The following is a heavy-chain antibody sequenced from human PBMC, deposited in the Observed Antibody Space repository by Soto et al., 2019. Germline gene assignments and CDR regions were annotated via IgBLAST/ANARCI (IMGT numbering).Heavy chain of an antibody. CDR3: AATPQTFYYYGMDV. Sequence: SVKVSCKASGFTFTSSAVQWVRQARGQRLEWIGWIVVGSGNTNYAQKFQERATSTRDMSTSTAYMELSSLRTEDTAVYYCAATPQTFYYYGMDVWGDGTTVTVSS. V-gene: IGHV1-58*01. J-gene: IGHJ6*04. CDR1: GFTFTSSA. CDR2: IVVGSGNT. D-gene: IGHD2-15*01.